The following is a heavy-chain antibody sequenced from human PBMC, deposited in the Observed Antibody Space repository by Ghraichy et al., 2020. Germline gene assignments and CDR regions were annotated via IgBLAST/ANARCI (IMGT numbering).Heavy chain of an antibody. CDR1: GGSFGGYF. V-gene: IGHV4-34*01. D-gene: IGHD3-16*01. Sequence: SQTLSLTCGISGGSFGGYFWSWVRQPPGKGLEWIGQINHSGDTNYAPSLRGRVTVSIDRSKTQFSLNLTSVTPADTAVFYCARVAWGRLGYFDLWGPGTLVTVSS. J-gene: IGHJ2*01. CDR2: INHSGDT. CDR3: ARVAWGRLGYFDL.